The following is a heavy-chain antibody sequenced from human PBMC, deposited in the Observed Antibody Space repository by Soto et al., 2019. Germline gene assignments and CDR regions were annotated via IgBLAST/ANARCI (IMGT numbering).Heavy chain of an antibody. J-gene: IGHJ4*02. CDR1: GDSVSSNSAA. D-gene: IGHD5-12*01. CDR2: TYYRSKWYN. CDR3: ARDRLGDGYNDY. Sequence: PSQNLSLTCAISGDSVSSNSAAWSWIRQSPSRGLEWLGRTYYRSKWYNNYAVSVKSRITINPDTSKNQFSLQLNSVTPGDTAVYYCARDRLGDGYNDYWGQGTLVTVSS. V-gene: IGHV6-1*01.